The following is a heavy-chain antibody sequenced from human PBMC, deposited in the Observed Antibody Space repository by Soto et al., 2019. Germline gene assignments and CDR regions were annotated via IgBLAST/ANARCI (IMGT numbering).Heavy chain of an antibody. Sequence: TSYDINWVRQSPSRGLEWLGRTYYRSKWYNDYAVSVKSRITINPDTSKDQFSLQLNSVTPEDTAVYYCARDRREYSSSSLLYYYYGMDVWGQGTTVTV. CDR1: TSYD. V-gene: IGHV6-1*01. CDR3: ARDRREYSSSSLLYYYYGMDV. J-gene: IGHJ6*02. D-gene: IGHD6-6*01. CDR2: TYYRSKWYN.